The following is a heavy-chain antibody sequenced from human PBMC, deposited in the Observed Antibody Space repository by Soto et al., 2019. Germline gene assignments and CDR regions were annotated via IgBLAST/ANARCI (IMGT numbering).Heavy chain of an antibody. V-gene: IGHV4-31*03. Sequence: SETLSLTCTVSGGSISSGGYYWSWIRQHPGKGLEWIGYIYYSGSTYYNPSLKSRVTISVDTSKNQFSLKLSSVTAADTAVYYCARGYCSGGRCYFYGMDVWGQGNTVTVSS. CDR3: ARGYCSGGRCYFYGMDV. CDR2: IYYSGST. D-gene: IGHD2-15*01. CDR1: GGSISSGGYY. J-gene: IGHJ6*02.